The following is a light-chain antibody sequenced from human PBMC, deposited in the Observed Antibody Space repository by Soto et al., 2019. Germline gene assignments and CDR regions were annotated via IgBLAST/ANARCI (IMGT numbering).Light chain of an antibody. J-gene: IGKJ4*01. CDR3: QHYDNLPRLT. CDR1: EDIRTD. V-gene: IGKV1-33*01. CDR2: HAS. Sequence: DIQMTQSPSSLSASVGDRVTIACQASEDIRTDLNWYQQKPGKAPKLLMYHASNVETGVPSRFSGSGSGTDFTFTISSLQPEDIATYYCQHYDNLPRLTFGGGTKVDIK.